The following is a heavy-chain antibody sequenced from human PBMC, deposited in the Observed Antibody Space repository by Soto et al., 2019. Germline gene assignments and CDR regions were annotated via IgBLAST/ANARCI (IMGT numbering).Heavy chain of an antibody. CDR3: ARGYYDILTGYYTPGFDP. D-gene: IGHD3-9*01. J-gene: IGHJ5*02. CDR1: GWSFSGYY. V-gene: IGHV4-34*01. Sequence: ETLSLTCVVYGWSFSGYYWSWIRQPPGKGLEWIGEINHSGSTNYNPSLKSRVTISVDTSKNQFSLKLSSVTAADTAVYYCARGYYDILTGYYTPGFDPWGQGTLVTVSS. CDR2: INHSGST.